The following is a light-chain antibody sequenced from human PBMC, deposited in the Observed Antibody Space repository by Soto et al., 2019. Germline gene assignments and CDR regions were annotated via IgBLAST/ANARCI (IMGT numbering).Light chain of an antibody. CDR3: QKYNSDLT. CDR2: SAS. Sequence: DIQMTQSPSSLSASVGGRITITCRASQDISNYLAWYQQKPGKVPKLLIYSASTLQSGVPSRFSGSGSGTDFTLTISSLQPEDVATYFCQKYNSDLTFGQGTRLEIK. CDR1: QDISNY. V-gene: IGKV1-27*01. J-gene: IGKJ5*01.